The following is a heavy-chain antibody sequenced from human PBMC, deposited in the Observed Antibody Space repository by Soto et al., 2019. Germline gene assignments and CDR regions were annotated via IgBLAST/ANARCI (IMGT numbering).Heavy chain of an antibody. CDR2: ISSSSSYI. J-gene: IGHJ6*02. CDR1: GFTFSSYS. Sequence: LRLSCAASGFTFSSYSMNWVRQAPGKGLEWVSSISSSSSYIYYADSVKGRFTISRDNAKNSLYLQMNSLRAEDTAVYYCARIRIGSLYGMDVWGQGTTVTVSS. D-gene: IGHD2-21*01. CDR3: ARIRIGSLYGMDV. V-gene: IGHV3-21*01.